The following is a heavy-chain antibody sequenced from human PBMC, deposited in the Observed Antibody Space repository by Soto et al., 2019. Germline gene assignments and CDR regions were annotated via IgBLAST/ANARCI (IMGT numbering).Heavy chain of an antibody. CDR1: GFTFSSYG. CDR2: ISYDGGSQ. CDR3: AIVCVVISTHAAFDI. J-gene: IGHJ3*02. D-gene: IGHD2-21*01. Sequence: QVELVESGGGVVHPGTSLRLSCAASGFTFSSYGLHWVRQAPGKGLEWVAGISYDGGSQYYADSVKGRFTISRDDSKNRRYLQMTRPRFEHTAVYHCAIVCVVISTHAAFDIWWRGTKVTVS. V-gene: IGHV3-30*03.